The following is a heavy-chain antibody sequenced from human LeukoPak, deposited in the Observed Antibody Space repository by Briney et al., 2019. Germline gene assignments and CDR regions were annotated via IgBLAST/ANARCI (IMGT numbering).Heavy chain of an antibody. J-gene: IGHJ4*02. CDR2: ISGSTDRT. CDR3: AKGGSSAVAGNKNY. CDR1: GFTFSSYA. D-gene: IGHD6-19*01. V-gene: IGHV3-23*01. Sequence: PGGSLRLSCAASGFTFSSYAMSWVRQAPGKGLEWVSAISGSTDRTYYADSVKGRFTVSRDNSKNTLYLQMNSLRAEDTAVYYSAKGGSSAVAGNKNYWGQGTLVTVSS.